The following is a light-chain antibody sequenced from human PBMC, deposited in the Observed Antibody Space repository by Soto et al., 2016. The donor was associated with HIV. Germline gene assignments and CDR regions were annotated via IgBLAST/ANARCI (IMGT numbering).Light chain of an antibody. V-gene: IGLV3-21*03. CDR1: NIGSKS. J-gene: IGLJ1*01. Sequence: SYELTQPPSVSVAPGKTARITCGGNNIGSKSVHWYQQKPGQAPVLVVYDDSDRPSGIPERFSGSNSGSAATLTINRVEAGDEADYYCQVWHSGGDNYVFGPGTKVTVL. CDR3: QVWHSGGDNYV. CDR2: DDS.